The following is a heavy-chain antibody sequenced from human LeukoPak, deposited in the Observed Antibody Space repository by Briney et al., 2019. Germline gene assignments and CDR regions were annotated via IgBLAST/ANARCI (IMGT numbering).Heavy chain of an antibody. CDR1: GGSISSGSYY. J-gene: IGHJ3*02. V-gene: IGHV4-61*02. Sequence: PSETLSLTCTVSGGSISSGSYYWSWIRQPAGKGLEWIGRIYTSGSTNYNPSLKSRVTISVDTSKNQFSLKLSSVTAADTAVYYCARQGLGMAHGSLKAFDIWGQGTMVTVSS. CDR2: IYTSGST. CDR3: ARQGLGMAHGSLKAFDI. D-gene: IGHD5-24*01.